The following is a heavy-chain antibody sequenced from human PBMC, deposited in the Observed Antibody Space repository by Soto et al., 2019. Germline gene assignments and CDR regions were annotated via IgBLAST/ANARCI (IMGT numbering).Heavy chain of an antibody. CDR2: IYYSGST. Sequence: SETLSLTCTVSGGSISSGGYYWSWIRQHPGKGLEWIGYIYYSGSTYYNPSLRSRVTISVDTSKNQFSLKLSSVTAADTAVYYCARANCDYTYYDYVWGSYRLGYYYYYGMDVWGQGTTVTVSS. CDR1: GGSISSGGYY. J-gene: IGHJ6*02. CDR3: ARANCDYTYYDYVWGSYRLGYYYYYGMDV. V-gene: IGHV4-31*03. D-gene: IGHD3-16*02.